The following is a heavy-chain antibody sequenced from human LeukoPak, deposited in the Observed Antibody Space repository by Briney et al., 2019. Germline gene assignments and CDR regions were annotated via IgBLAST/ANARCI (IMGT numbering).Heavy chain of an antibody. CDR1: GFTFSIYG. V-gene: IGHV3-33*01. CDR2: IWYDGTEK. D-gene: IGHD1-14*01. CDR3: ARDRNSFDH. J-gene: IGHJ4*02. Sequence: GGSLRLSCAASGFTFSIYGMQWVRQAPGKGLEWVAVIWYDGTEKYYADSVKGRFTISRDNSKNMVYLQMNSLRAEDTAVYYCARDRNSFDHWGQGPLVTVSS.